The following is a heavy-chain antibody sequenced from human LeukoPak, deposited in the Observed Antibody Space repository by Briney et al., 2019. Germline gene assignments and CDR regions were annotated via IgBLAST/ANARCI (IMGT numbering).Heavy chain of an antibody. J-gene: IGHJ4*02. D-gene: IGHD3-10*01. Sequence: ASVKVSCKASGYTFTSYGISWVRQAPGQGLEWMGWISSNNGNTNYAQKLQGRVTMTTDASTSTAYMELRSLRSDDTAVYYCARGGLLWFGESIDYWGQGSLVSVSS. V-gene: IGHV1-18*01. CDR3: ARGGLLWFGESIDY. CDR1: GYTFTSYG. CDR2: ISSNNGNT.